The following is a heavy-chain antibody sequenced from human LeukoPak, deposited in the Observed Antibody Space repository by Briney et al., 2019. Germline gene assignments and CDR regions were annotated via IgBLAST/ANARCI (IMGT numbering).Heavy chain of an antibody. CDR1: GFIFSSYA. CDR3: AKPINSYYYMDV. D-gene: IGHD1-14*01. CDR2: ISGSGDVT. V-gene: IGHV3-23*01. J-gene: IGHJ6*02. Sequence: PGGSLRLSCAASGFIFSSYAMSWVRQAPGKGLEWVSSISGSGDVTYYADCVKGRFTISSDNSNNTLYLQMNSRRAEDAGAFYCAKPINSYYYMDVWGQGTTVTVSS.